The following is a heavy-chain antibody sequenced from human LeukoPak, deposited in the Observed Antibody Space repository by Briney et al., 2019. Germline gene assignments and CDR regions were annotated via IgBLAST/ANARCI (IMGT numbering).Heavy chain of an antibody. V-gene: IGHV3-7*01. J-gene: IGHJ6*02. CDR3: AKDLITMVRGSPMDV. CDR1: GFTFSSYW. D-gene: IGHD3-10*01. Sequence: SGGSLRLSCAASGFTFSSYWMSWVRQAPGKGLEWVANIKQDGSEKYYVDSVKGRFTISRDDSRNTLYLQLSSLRAEDTAVYYCAKDLITMVRGSPMDVWGQGTTVTVSS. CDR2: IKQDGSEK.